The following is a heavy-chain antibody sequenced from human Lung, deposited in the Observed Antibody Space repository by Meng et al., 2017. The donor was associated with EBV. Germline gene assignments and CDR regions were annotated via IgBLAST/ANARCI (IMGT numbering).Heavy chain of an antibody. CDR3: ATTTVRGVNWIDP. D-gene: IGHD3-10*01. CDR2: IYYSGST. Sequence: HVQLQESGPGLVKPSQTLSLTCTVSGGSISSKNYYWSWIRQHPGKGLEWIGYIYYSGSTYYNPSLKSRVTISVDTSKNQFSLNLTFVTAADTAVYYCATTTVRGVNWIDPWGQGTPVTVSS. V-gene: IGHV4-31*03. J-gene: IGHJ5*02. CDR1: GGSISSKNYY.